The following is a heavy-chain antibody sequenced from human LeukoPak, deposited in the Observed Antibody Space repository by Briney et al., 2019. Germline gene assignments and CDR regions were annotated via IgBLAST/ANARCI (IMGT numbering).Heavy chain of an antibody. D-gene: IGHD4-17*01. CDR2: IHYSGST. Sequence: TSQTLSLTCTVSGGSISSGDYYWSWIRQPPGKGLEWIGYIHYSGSTNYNPALKSRVTISVDRSKNQFSLKLNSVTAADTAVYYCARGDYGDYGDFYYYGLDVWGQGTTVTVSS. V-gene: IGHV4-61*08. J-gene: IGHJ6*02. CDR1: GGSISSGDYY. CDR3: ARGDYGDYGDFYYYGLDV.